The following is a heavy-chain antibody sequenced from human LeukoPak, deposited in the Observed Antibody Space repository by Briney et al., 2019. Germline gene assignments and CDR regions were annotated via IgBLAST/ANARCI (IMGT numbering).Heavy chain of an antibody. Sequence: GGSQTLSCAPPVFTLSQYWMHWVRQSPGEGLVCVSYINTGGSSTTYADSVKGRFTISRDNAKDTLFLQMDRLRADDTAVYYCVRECNYGSGSPYGYYDYWGQGVLVTVTS. V-gene: IGHV3-74*01. D-gene: IGHD3-10*01. CDR1: VFTLSQYW. J-gene: IGHJ4*02. CDR2: INTGGSST. CDR3: VRECNYGSGSPYGYYDY.